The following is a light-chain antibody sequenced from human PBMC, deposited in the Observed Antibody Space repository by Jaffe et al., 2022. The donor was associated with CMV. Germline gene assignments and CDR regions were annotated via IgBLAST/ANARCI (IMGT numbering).Light chain of an antibody. CDR1: ALPKHY. V-gene: IGLV3-25*03. Sequence: SYELTQPPSVSVSPGQTARITCSGDALPKHYGFWYQQKPGQAPVLVISRDSERPSGIPERFSGSSSGTTVTLTISGVQAEDEADYYCQSADTSGTYPVVFGGGTKLTVL. CDR2: RDS. CDR3: QSADTSGTYPVV. J-gene: IGLJ2*01.